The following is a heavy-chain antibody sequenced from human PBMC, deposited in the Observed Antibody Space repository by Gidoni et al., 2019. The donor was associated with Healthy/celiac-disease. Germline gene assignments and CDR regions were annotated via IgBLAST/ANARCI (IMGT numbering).Heavy chain of an antibody. J-gene: IGHJ6*03. CDR2: ISSSSSTR. CDR3: ASSDCSSTSCYDRDYYYYYMDV. V-gene: IGHV3-48*04. D-gene: IGHD2-2*01. CDR1: GFTFSSFS. Sequence: EVQLVESGGGLVQPGGSLRLSCAASGFTFSSFSMNWVRQAPGKGLEWVSYISSSSSTRYYADAVKGRFTSSRDNDKNSLYLQMNSLRAEDTAVYYCASSDCSSTSCYDRDYYYYYMDVWGKGTTVTVSS.